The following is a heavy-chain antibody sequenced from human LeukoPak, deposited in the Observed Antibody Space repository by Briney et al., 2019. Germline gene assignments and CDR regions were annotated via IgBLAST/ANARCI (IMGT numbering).Heavy chain of an antibody. J-gene: IGHJ4*02. D-gene: IGHD1-26*01. CDR2: IIPIFGTA. CDR1: GGTFSSYA. V-gene: IGHV1-69*13. CDR3: ARGGTRLFACYFDY. Sequence: ASVKVSCTASGGTFSSYAISWVRQAPGQGLEWMGGIIPIFGTANYAQKFQGRVTITADESTSTAYMELSSLRSEDTAVYYCARGGTRLFACYFDYWGQGTLVTVSS.